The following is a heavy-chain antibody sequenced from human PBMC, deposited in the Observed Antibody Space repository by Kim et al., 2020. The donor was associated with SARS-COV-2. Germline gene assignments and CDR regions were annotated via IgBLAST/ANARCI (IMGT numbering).Heavy chain of an antibody. V-gene: IGHV4-4*07. CDR2: IYSSGGT. Sequence: SETLSLTCSVSGGSFSRYYWTWIRQSAGKGLEWVGRIYSSGGTNYNPSLKGRITMSIDTTKNQFSLKLGSVTAADMAIYYCVKGSSSADYIFAFWDQG. CDR3: VKGSSSADYIFAF. D-gene: IGHD3-22*01. J-gene: IGHJ4*02. CDR1: GGSFSRYY.